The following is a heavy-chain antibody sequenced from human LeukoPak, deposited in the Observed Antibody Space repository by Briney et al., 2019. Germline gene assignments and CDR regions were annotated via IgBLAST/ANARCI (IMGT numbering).Heavy chain of an antibody. CDR1: GFTFGSYA. J-gene: IGHJ6*02. D-gene: IGHD5-12*01. CDR2: ISYDGSNK. V-gene: IGHV3-30-3*01. CDR3: ARERVDIVATINPYYYYGMDV. Sequence: GGSLRLSCAASGFTFGSYAMHWVRQAPGKGLEWVAVISYDGSNKYYADSVKGRFTISRDNSKNTLYLQMNSLRAEDTAVYYCARERVDIVATINPYYYYGMDVWGQGTTVTVSS.